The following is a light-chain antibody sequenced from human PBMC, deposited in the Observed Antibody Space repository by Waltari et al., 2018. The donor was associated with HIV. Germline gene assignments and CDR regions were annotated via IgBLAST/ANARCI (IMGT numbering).Light chain of an antibody. CDR1: RSNIGSNT. J-gene: IGLJ3*02. Sequence: QSVLTQPPSASGTPGQTVTIPCSGSRSNIGSNTVNWYQHLPGTAPKLLIYSNNVRPSGVPDRFSGFKSGTSASLAISGLQSQDEADYYCTTWDDRLNALVFGGGTEVTVL. CDR3: TTWDDRLNALV. V-gene: IGLV1-44*01. CDR2: SNN.